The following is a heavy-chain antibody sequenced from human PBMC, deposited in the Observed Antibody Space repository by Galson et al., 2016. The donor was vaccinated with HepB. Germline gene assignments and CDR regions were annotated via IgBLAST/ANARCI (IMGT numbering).Heavy chain of an antibody. CDR2: INPDGGGT. J-gene: IGHJ5*02. D-gene: IGHD3-10*01. V-gene: IGHV1-2*02. CDR1: GYTFAASY. Sequence: SVKVSCKASGYTFAASYIHWVRQAPGQGPEWMGWINPDGGGTNYAHNLQGRITMTRDTSISTAYTELSRLTSDDTAFYYCARDFWKDFRTDRMSTVRGVSKSYNFFDPWGQGTLVTVSS. CDR3: ARDFWKDFRTDRMSTVRGVSKSYNFFDP.